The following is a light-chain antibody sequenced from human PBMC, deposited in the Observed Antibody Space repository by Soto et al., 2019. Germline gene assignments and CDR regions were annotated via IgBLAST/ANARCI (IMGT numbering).Light chain of an antibody. J-gene: IGKJ5*01. CDR2: DAS. Sequence: EIVLTQSPVTLSLSPGDRATLSCRASQSISNFLACYQKKPDQTPRLLIYDASNKATGIPARFSGSGSGTDFTLTISSLAPEDLAVYYCQQRANWPITFGQGTRLEIK. CDR1: QSISNF. CDR3: QQRANWPIT. V-gene: IGKV3-11*01.